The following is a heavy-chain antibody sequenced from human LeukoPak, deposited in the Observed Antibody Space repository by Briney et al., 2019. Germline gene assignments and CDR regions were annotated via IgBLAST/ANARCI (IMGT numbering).Heavy chain of an antibody. J-gene: IGHJ6*03. V-gene: IGHV4-59*01. Sequence: SETLSLTCTVSGGSISSYYWSWIRQPPGKGLEWIGYTYYSGSTNYNPSLKSRVTISVDTSKNQFSLKLSSVTAADTAVYYCARGTLYYYGSGILPSYYMDVWGKGTTVTVSS. CDR3: ARGTLYYYGSGILPSYYMDV. CDR2: TYYSGST. D-gene: IGHD3-10*01. CDR1: GGSISSYY.